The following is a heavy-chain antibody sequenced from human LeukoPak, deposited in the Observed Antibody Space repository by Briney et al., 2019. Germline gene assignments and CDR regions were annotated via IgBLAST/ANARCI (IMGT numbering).Heavy chain of an antibody. CDR1: GTSITSYY. J-gene: IGHJ4*02. CDR3: AREGSSGPLDY. CDR2: MYNSGSA. Sequence: PSETLSLTCTVSGTSITSYYWSWIRQPPGKGLEWIGYMYNSGSANYNPSLKSRVTISVDTSKNQFSLKLSSVTAADTAVYYCAREGSSGPLDYWGQGTLVTVSS. V-gene: IGHV4-59*01. D-gene: IGHD6-19*01.